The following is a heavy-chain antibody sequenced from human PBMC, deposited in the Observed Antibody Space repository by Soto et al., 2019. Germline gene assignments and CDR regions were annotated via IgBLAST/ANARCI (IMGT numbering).Heavy chain of an antibody. J-gene: IGHJ5*02. CDR2: IIPMFGTT. D-gene: IGHD6-13*01. Sequence: GASVKVSCKTSGVTFSSHAINWVRQAPGQGLEWMGGIIPMFGTTNYAQEFKGRVTISADESTSTAYMELSSLRSEDAAVYYCARAAIHGSSWYFWFDPWGQGTLVTVSS. CDR3: ARAAIHGSSWYFWFDP. V-gene: IGHV1-69*13. CDR1: GVTFSSHA.